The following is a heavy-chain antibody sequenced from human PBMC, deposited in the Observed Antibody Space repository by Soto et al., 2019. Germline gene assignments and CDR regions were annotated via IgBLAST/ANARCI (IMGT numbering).Heavy chain of an antibody. Sequence: QLQLQESGPGLVKPSETLSLTCTVSGGSISSSSYYWGWIRQPPGKGLEWIGSIYYSGSTYYNPSLKSRVTISVDTSKNQFSLKLSSVTAADTAVYYCARHKGGSWSTYDYWGQGTLVTVSS. CDR2: IYYSGST. CDR3: ARHKGGSWSTYDY. J-gene: IGHJ4*02. V-gene: IGHV4-39*01. CDR1: GGSISSSSYY. D-gene: IGHD1-26*01.